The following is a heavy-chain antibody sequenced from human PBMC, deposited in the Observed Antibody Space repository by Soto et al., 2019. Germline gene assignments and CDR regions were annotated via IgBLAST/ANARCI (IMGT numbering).Heavy chain of an antibody. J-gene: IGHJ4*02. V-gene: IGHV4-59*01. CDR1: GGSISSYY. D-gene: IGHD1-26*01. CDR3: ARDVIGSGGFDY. CDR2: IYYSGST. Sequence: PSETLSLTCTVSGGSISSYYWSWIRQPPGKGLEWIGYIYYSGSTNYNPSLKSRVTISVDTSKNQFFLKLSSVTAADTAVYYCARDVIGSGGFDYWGQGTLVTVSS.